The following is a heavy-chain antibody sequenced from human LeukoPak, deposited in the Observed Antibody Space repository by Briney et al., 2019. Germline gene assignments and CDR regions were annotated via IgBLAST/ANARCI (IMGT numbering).Heavy chain of an antibody. J-gene: IGHJ4*02. Sequence: ASVKVSCKASGYTFTGYYMHWVRQAPGQGLEWMGRINPNSGGTNYAQKFQGRVTMIRDTSISTAYMELSRLRSDDTAVYYCARADTAMVFGFDYWGQGTLVTVSS. CDR1: GYTFTGYY. V-gene: IGHV1-2*06. D-gene: IGHD5-18*01. CDR3: ARADTAMVFGFDY. CDR2: INPNSGGT.